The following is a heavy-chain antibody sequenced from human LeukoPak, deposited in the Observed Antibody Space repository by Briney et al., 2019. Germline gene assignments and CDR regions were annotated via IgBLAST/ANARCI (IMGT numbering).Heavy chain of an antibody. J-gene: IGHJ4*02. CDR3: ARAGALRPDY. V-gene: IGHV3-20*04. Sequence: PGGSLRLSCAASGFTFDDYAMSWVRQTPGKGLEWVSGTNWDGGRTGCADSVKGRFTISRDNSKNTLFLQMYSLRAEDTAVYYCARAGALRPDYWGQGTLVTVSS. CDR1: GFTFDDYA. CDR2: TNWDGGRT.